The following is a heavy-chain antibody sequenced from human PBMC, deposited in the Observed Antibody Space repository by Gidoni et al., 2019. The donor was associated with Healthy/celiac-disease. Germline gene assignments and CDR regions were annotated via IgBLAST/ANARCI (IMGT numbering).Heavy chain of an antibody. J-gene: IGHJ4*02. CDR3: ARDRGDGQQPDYFDY. D-gene: IGHD6-13*01. V-gene: IGHV3-33*01. CDR2: IWYDGSNK. Sequence: QVQLVESGGGVVQPGRSLRLSCAASGFTFSSYGMHWVRQAPGKGLEWVAVIWYDGSNKYYADSVKGRFTISRDNSKNTLYLQMNSLRAEDTAVYYCARDRGDGQQPDYFDYWGQGTLVTVSS. CDR1: GFTFSSYG.